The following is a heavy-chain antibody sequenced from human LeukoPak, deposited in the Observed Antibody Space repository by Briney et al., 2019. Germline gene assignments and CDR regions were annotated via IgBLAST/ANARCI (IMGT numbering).Heavy chain of an antibody. CDR2: IYSGGST. CDR1: GFTVSSNY. D-gene: IGHD6-19*01. CDR3: AKVTAGSGWAY. V-gene: IGHV3-53*01. J-gene: IGHJ4*02. Sequence: HPGGSLRLSCAASGFTVSSNYMSWVRQAPGKGLEWVSVIYSGGSTYYADSVKGRFTISRDNSKNTLYLQMNSLRAEDTAVYYCAKVTAGSGWAYWGQGTLVTVSS.